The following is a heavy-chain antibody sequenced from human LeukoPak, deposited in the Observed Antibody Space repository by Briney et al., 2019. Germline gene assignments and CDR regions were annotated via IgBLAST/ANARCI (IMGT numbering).Heavy chain of an antibody. CDR2: ISAYNGNT. V-gene: IGHV1-18*01. CDR1: GYTFTSYG. Sequence: GASVKVSCKASGYTFTSYGISWVRQAPGQGLEWMGWISAYNGNTNYAQKLQGRVTMTTDTSTSTAYMELRSLRPDDTAVYYCARDLVYSDIPRLDPWGQGTLVTVSS. CDR3: ARDLVYSDIPRLDP. D-gene: IGHD2-15*01. J-gene: IGHJ5*02.